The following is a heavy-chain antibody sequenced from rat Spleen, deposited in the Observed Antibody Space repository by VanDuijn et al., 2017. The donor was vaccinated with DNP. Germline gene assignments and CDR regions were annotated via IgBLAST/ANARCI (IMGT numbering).Heavy chain of an antibody. D-gene: IGHD1-9*01. Sequence: QVQLKESGPGLVQPSQTLSLTCTVSGFSLTTNGVSWVRQPPGKGLEWIAAIWSGGSTYYNSALKSRLSISRDTSKSQVLLKMNSLQTEDTAMYFCGRFPIHTMGIRYVDYGGQGVIVTVSS. J-gene: IGHJ2*01. CDR1: GFSLTTNG. CDR2: IWSGGST. CDR3: GRFPIHTMGIRYVDY. V-gene: IGHV2S12*01.